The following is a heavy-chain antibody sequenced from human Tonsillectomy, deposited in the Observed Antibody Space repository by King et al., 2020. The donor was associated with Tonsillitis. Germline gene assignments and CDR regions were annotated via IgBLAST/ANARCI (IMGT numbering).Heavy chain of an antibody. CDR1: GYTFTGYY. CDR2: INPNSGGT. Sequence: QLVQSGAEVKKPGASVKVSCKASGYTFTGYYMYWVRQAPGQGLEWMGWINPNSGGTNYAQKFQGRVTMTRDTSINTAYMELSRLSSDDTAVYYCARDPSWCGPDFDYWGQGTLVTVSS. J-gene: IGHJ4*02. D-gene: IGHD2-8*01. V-gene: IGHV1-2*02. CDR3: ARDPSWCGPDFDY.